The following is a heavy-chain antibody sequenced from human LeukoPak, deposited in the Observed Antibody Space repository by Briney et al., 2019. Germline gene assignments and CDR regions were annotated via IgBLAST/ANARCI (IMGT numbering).Heavy chain of an antibody. CDR1: GGSISNYY. CDR2: IYYSGST. CDR3: ARVTGYRIEDYFDY. Sequence: NTSETLSLTCTVSGGSISNYYWSWIRQPPGKGLEWIGYIYYSGSTNYNPSLKSRVTISVETSKNEFSLKLRSVTAADTAVYYCARVTGYRIEDYFDYWGQGTLVTISS. V-gene: IGHV4-59*01. J-gene: IGHJ4*02. D-gene: IGHD6-13*01.